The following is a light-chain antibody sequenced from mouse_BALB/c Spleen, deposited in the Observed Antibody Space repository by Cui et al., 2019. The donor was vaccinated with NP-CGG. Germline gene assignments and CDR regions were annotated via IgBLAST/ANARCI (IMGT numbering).Light chain of an antibody. J-gene: IGLJ1*01. CDR3: ALWYSNHWV. Sequence: QDVVTQESAPTTSPGETVTLTCRSSTGAVTTSNYANWVQEKQDHLFTGLIGGTKNRAPGVPARFSGSLIGDKAALTITGTQTEDEAIYFCALWYSNHWVFGGGTKLTVL. V-gene: IGLV1*01. CDR2: GTK. CDR1: TGAVTTSNY.